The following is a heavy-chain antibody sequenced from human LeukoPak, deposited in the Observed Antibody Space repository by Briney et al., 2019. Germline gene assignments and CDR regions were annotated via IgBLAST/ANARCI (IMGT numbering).Heavy chain of an antibody. Sequence: GESLKISCKGSGYSFTSYWISWVRQMPGKGLEWMGRIDPSDSYTNYSPSFQGHVTISADKSISTAYLQWSSLKASDTAMYYCARRLGTTEDFDYWGQGTLVTVSS. CDR2: IDPSDSYT. CDR3: ARRLGTTEDFDY. V-gene: IGHV5-10-1*01. D-gene: IGHD1-7*01. CDR1: GYSFTSYW. J-gene: IGHJ4*02.